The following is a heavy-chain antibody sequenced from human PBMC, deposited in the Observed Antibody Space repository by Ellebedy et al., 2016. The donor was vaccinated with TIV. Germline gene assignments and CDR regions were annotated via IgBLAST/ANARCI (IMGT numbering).Heavy chain of an antibody. J-gene: IGHJ2*01. Sequence: AASVKVSCKASGGTFRHFGISWVRQAPGQGLEWMGGTMPIFGKVNYAQKFQGRVTITAEASTSTAYMELNSLRSEDTAVYYCARVAWGADVNYWYFGLWGRGTLVTVSS. D-gene: IGHD3-16*01. CDR3: ARVAWGADVNYWYFGL. CDR2: TMPIFGKV. V-gene: IGHV1-69*13. CDR1: GGTFRHFG.